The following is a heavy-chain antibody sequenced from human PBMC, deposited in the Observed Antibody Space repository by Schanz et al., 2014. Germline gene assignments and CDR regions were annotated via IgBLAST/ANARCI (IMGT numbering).Heavy chain of an antibody. V-gene: IGHV1-3*01. D-gene: IGHD6-13*01. CDR2: INAGTGNT. CDR1: GYSFTPFP. Sequence: QVQLVQSWAEVKGPGASVKVSCKASGYSFTPFPIHWVRQAPGLRLEWMGWINAGTGNTEYSQQFQGRVTSTKDTLASTAYMEMSSLRSEDTAVYYCARSGSSNWYFFDYWGQGTLVTVSS. J-gene: IGHJ4*02. CDR3: ARSGSSNWYFFDY.